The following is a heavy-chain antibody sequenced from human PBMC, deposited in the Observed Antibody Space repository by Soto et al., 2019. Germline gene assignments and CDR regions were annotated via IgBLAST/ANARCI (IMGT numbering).Heavy chain of an antibody. CDR1: GGSISSGGYY. V-gene: IGHV4-31*03. J-gene: IGHJ5*02. Sequence: SETLSLSCTVSGGSISSGGYYWSWIRQHPGKGLEWIGYIYYSGSTYYNPSPKSRVTISVDTSKNQFSLKLSFVTAADTAVYYCARARGNLGPWGQGTLVTVYS. D-gene: IGHD2-15*01. CDR2: IYYSGST. CDR3: ARARGNLGP.